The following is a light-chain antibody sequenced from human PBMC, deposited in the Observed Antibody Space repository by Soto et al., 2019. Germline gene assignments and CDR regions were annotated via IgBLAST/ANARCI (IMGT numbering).Light chain of an antibody. CDR1: QTVSGY. V-gene: IGKV3-11*01. J-gene: IGKJ1*01. Sequence: EILLTQATATLSLSPGERATLTCSASQTVSGYLLWYEQKPGQAPSPLIYDASNSATGVPARFSGSGSGTDFTITIGSLEPEYFAFDYYQQRSTWPTFGPGTKVDIK. CDR3: QQRSTWPT. CDR2: DAS.